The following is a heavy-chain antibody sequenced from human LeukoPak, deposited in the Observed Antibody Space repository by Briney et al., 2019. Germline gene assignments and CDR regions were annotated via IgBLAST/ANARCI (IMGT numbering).Heavy chain of an antibody. D-gene: IGHD3-10*01. J-gene: IGHJ6*02. CDR2: IWFDGNKK. CDR1: GFTFSSYG. V-gene: IGHV3-33*01. CDR3: ARAYYHASGGAYGMDV. Sequence: PGRSLRLSCAASGFTFSSYGMHWVRQAPGKGLEWVALIWFDGNKKDYVDSVKGRFTISRDNSKKTLYLQMNSLRDKDTALYYCARAYYHASGGAYGMDVWGQGTTVTVSS.